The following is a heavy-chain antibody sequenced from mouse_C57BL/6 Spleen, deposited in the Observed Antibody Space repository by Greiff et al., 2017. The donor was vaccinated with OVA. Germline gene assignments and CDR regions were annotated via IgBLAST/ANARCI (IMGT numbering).Heavy chain of an antibody. D-gene: IGHD1-1*01. Sequence: QVQLQQPGAELVKPGASVKLSCKASGYTFTSYWMQWVKQRPGQGLEWIGEIDPSDSTTNYNQKFKGKATLTVDTSSSTAYMQLSSLTSEDSAVYYGARGGTTGDWGQGTSVTVSS. V-gene: IGHV1-50*01. CDR2: IDPSDSTT. J-gene: IGHJ4*01. CDR1: GYTFTSYW. CDR3: ARGGTTGD.